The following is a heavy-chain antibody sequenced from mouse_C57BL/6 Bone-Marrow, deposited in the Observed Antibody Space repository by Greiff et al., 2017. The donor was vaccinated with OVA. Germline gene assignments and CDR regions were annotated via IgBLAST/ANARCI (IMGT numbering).Heavy chain of an antibody. Sequence: QVQLQQSGAELVRPGTSVKVSCKASGYAFTNYLIEWVKQRPGQGLEWIGVINPGSGGTNYNEKFKGKATLTADKSSNTAYMQLSSLTSEDSAVYFCARGVYYDYDGGWFAYWGQGTLVTVSA. V-gene: IGHV1-54*01. CDR2: INPGSGGT. CDR3: ARGVYYDYDGGWFAY. J-gene: IGHJ3*01. CDR1: GYAFTNYL. D-gene: IGHD2-4*01.